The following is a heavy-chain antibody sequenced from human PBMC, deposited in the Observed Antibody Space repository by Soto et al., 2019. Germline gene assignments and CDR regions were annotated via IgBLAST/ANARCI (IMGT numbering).Heavy chain of an antibody. Sequence: GGSLRLSCAASGFTFSSYAMHCVRQAPGKGLEWVAVISYDGSNKYYADSVKGRFTISRDNSKNTLYLQMNSLRAEDTAVYYCARDRYSRYYYDSSGYYYHYFDYWGQGTLVTVSS. CDR3: ARDRYSRYYYDSSGYYYHYFDY. CDR2: ISYDGSNK. J-gene: IGHJ4*02. D-gene: IGHD3-22*01. V-gene: IGHV3-30-3*01. CDR1: GFTFSSYA.